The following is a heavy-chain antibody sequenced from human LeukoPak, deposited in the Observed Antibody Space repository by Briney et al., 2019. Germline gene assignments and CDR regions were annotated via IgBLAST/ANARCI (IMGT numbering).Heavy chain of an antibody. Sequence: PGGSLRLSCAASGFTFSSYWMHWVRQAPGKGLVCVSRITSDGSSTSYADSVRGRFTISRDNAQNTVYLRMNSLRAEDTAVYYCARDLTGAVFDFWGQGTLVTVSS. V-gene: IGHV3-74*01. CDR3: ARDLTGAVFDF. CDR1: GFTFSSYW. CDR2: ITSDGSST. J-gene: IGHJ4*02. D-gene: IGHD1-26*01.